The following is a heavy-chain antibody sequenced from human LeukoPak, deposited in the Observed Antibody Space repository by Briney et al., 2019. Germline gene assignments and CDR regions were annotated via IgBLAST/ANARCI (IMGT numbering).Heavy chain of an antibody. CDR1: GGTFNSYA. Sequence: GSSVKVSCKASGGTFNSYAISWVRQAPGQGLEWMGGIIPIFGTANYAQKFQGRVTITADESTSTAYMELRSLRSDDTAVYYCARNQHDFWSGFRGVDPWGQGTLVTVSS. V-gene: IGHV1-69*01. D-gene: IGHD3-3*01. CDR3: ARNQHDFWSGFRGVDP. CDR2: IIPIFGTA. J-gene: IGHJ5*02.